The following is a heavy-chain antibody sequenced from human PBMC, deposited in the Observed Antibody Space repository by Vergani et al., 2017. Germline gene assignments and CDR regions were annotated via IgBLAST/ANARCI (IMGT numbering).Heavy chain of an antibody. CDR2: IYYSGST. CDR1: GGSISSSSYY. J-gene: IGHJ4*02. D-gene: IGHD5-18*01. CDR3: ARLDTAMVIDY. V-gene: IGHV4-39*01. Sequence: QLQLQESGPGLVKPSETLSLTCTVSGGSISSSSYYWVWIRQPPGKGLEWIGSIYYSGSTYYNPSLKSRVTISVDTSKNQFSLKLSSVTAADTAVYYCARLDTAMVIDYWGQGTLVTVSS.